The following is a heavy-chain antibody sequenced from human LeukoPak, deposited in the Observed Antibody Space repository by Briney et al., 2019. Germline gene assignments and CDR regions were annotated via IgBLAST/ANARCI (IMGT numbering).Heavy chain of an antibody. Sequence: ASVKVSCKASGYTFTSYDINWVRQATGQGLEWVGWISAYNGNTNYAQNLQGRVTMTTDTSTSTAYMELRSLRSDDTAVYYCARDCTGGSCFSFYWGQGAPVTVSS. V-gene: IGHV1-18*01. CDR2: ISAYNGNT. CDR1: GYTFTSYD. D-gene: IGHD2-15*01. CDR3: ARDCTGGSCFSFY. J-gene: IGHJ4*02.